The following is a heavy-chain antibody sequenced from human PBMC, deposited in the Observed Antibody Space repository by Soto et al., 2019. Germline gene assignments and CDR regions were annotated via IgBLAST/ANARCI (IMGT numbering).Heavy chain of an antibody. D-gene: IGHD6-6*01. CDR2: IYYSGST. CDR1: CGSFIRGSYY. CDR3: ERDGLGWGYSSSDSGMDV. V-gene: IGHV4-61*01. J-gene: IGHJ6*02. Sequence: XETLSLTFTVSCGSFIRGSYYWSWIRQPPGKGLEWIGYIYYSGSTNYNPSLKSRDTISVDTSKNQFSLKLSSVTAADTAVYYCERDGLGWGYSSSDSGMDVWGQGTTGT.